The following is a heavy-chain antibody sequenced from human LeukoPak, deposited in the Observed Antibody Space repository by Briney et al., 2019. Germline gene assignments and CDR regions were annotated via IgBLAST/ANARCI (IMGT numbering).Heavy chain of an antibody. Sequence: GGSLRLSCAASGFTFSGYARSWVRQAPGNGLEWVSSISGSGGSTHYADSVKGRFTISRDNSKNTLYLQMNSLRAEDTAVYYCAKESPSFDYWGQGNLVTVSS. CDR2: ISGSGGST. V-gene: IGHV3-23*01. J-gene: IGHJ4*02. CDR1: GFTFSGYA. CDR3: AKESPSFDY.